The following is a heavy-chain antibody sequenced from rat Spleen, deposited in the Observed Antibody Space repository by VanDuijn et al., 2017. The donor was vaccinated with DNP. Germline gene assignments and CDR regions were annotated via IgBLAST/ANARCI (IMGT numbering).Heavy chain of an antibody. J-gene: IGHJ2*01. Sequence: EVQLVESGGGLVQPGRSMKLSCAASGFTFSTFPMAWVRQAPTKGLEWVATISSSGGRSYYRDSVKGRFTISRDNAKNTLYLQMNSLRSEDMATYYCARWNSGHFDYWGQGVMVPVSS. CDR1: GFTFSTFP. D-gene: IGHD4-3*01. V-gene: IGHV5-46*01. CDR3: ARWNSGHFDY. CDR2: ISSSGGRS.